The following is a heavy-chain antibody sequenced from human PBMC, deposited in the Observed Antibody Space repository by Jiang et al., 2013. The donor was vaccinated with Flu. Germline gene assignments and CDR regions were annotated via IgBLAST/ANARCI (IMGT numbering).Heavy chain of an antibody. CDR1: GGSISSGGYY. CDR3: ARVVAAGYSSSWYVRGFDY. Sequence: TCTVSGGSISSGGYYWSWIRQHPGKGLEWIGYIYYSGSTYYNPSLKSRVTISVDTSKNQFSLKLSSVTAADTAVYYCARVVAAGYSSSWYVRGFDYWGQGTLVTVSS. CDR2: IYYSGST. J-gene: IGHJ4*02. V-gene: IGHV4-31*03. D-gene: IGHD6-13*01.